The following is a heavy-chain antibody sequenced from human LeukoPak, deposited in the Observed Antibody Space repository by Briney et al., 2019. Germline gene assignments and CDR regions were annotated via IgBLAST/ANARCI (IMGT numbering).Heavy chain of an antibody. CDR2: ISSSSSYT. Sequence: GGSLRLSCAASGFTFSDYYMSWIRQAPGKGLEWVSYISSSSSYTNYADSVKGRFTISRDNSKNTLYLQMNSLRAEDTAVYYCAKDRRTMIVYNWGQGTLVTVSS. CDR1: GFTFSDYY. V-gene: IGHV3-11*05. CDR3: AKDRRTMIVYN. J-gene: IGHJ4*02. D-gene: IGHD3-22*01.